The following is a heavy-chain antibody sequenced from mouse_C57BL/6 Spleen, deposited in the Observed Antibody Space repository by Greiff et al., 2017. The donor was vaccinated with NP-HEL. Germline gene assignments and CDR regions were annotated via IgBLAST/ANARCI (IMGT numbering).Heavy chain of an antibody. V-gene: IGHV3-6*01. CDR2: ISYDGSN. CDR3: ATEGYGSSYDWYFDV. CDR1: GYSITSGYY. Sequence: EVQLQESGPGLVKPSQSLSLTCSVTGYSITSGYYWNWIRQFPGNKLEWMGYISYDGSNNYNPSLKNRISITRDTSKNQFFLKLNSVTTEDTATYYCATEGYGSSYDWYFDVWGTGTTVTVSS. D-gene: IGHD1-1*01. J-gene: IGHJ1*03.